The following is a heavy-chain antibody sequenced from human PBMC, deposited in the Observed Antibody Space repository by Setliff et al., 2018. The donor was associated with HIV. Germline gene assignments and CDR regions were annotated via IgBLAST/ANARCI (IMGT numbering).Heavy chain of an antibody. J-gene: IGHJ4*02. V-gene: IGHV4-59*01. CDR3: ARGDTRNYYGGDYFDY. D-gene: IGHD1-26*01. Sequence: ETLSLTCTVSGGSISGYFWNWIRQPPGKGLEWIGYIYHSGSTNYNPSLESRVSISVDTSKNQFSLKLSSVTAADTAVYYCARGDTRNYYGGDYFDYWGQGSLVTVSS. CDR2: IYHSGST. CDR1: GGSISGYF.